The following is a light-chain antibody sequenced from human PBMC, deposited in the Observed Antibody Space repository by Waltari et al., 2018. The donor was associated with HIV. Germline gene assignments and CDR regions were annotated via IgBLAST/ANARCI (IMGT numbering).Light chain of an antibody. J-gene: IGLJ2*01. CDR2: DND. CDR3: GTWNSKVNIVA. Sequence: QSVLTQPPSVSAAPGQKVTISCYGSSFSIGNIYISWYQQFPGTAPKLLIYDNDKRPSGIPDRFSASKSGTSATLGITGLQTGDEADYYCGTWNSKVNIVAFGGGTKLTVL. V-gene: IGLV1-51*01. CDR1: SFSIGNIY.